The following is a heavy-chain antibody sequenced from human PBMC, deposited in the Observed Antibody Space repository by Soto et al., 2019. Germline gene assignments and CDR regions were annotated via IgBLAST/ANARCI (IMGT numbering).Heavy chain of an antibody. D-gene: IGHD4-17*01. J-gene: IGHJ4*02. CDR1: GGSISSSSHY. CDR2: IYYSGST. V-gene: IGHV4-39*01. Sequence: SETLSLTCTVSGGSISSSSHYWGWIRQPPGKGLEWIGSIYYSGSTYYNPSLKSRVTISVDTSKNQFSLKLSSVTAADTAVYYCARRYGDCFAFWGQGTLVTVSS. CDR3: ARRYGDCFAF.